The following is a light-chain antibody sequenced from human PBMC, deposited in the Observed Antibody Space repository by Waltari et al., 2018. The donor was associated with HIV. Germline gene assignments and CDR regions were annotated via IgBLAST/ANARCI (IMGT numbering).Light chain of an antibody. CDR1: NSNIEYNT. CDR3: ATWDDNLRGLL. CDR2: AHS. V-gene: IGLV1-44*01. Sequence: QYVLAQPPSASGTPGQRVAISCSGSNSNIEYNTINWYQQFPGAAPRPLIYAHSQRPSGVPDRFSASKSGTSASLAITGLQTEDEAHYYCATWDDNLRGLLFGGGTKVTVL. J-gene: IGLJ3*02.